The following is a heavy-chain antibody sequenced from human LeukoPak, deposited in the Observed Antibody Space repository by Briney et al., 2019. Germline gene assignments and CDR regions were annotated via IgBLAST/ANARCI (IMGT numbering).Heavy chain of an antibody. D-gene: IGHD2-21*01. CDR3: ARVFAY. CDR1: GGTFSSNA. V-gene: IGHV1-2*02. CDR2: INPNSGGT. J-gene: IGHJ4*02. Sequence: ASVKVSCKPSGGTFSSNAINWVRRAPGQGLEWMGWINPNSGGTNYAQKFQGRVTMTRDTSISTAYMELSRLRSDDTAVYYCARVFAYWGQGTLVTVSS.